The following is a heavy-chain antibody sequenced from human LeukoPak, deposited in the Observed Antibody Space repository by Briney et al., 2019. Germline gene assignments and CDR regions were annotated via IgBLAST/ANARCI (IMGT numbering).Heavy chain of an antibody. CDR1: GYTFTGYY. CDR2: INPNSGGT. Sequence: ASVKVSCKASGYTFTGYYMHWVRQAPGQGLEWMGWINPNSGGTNYAQKFQGRVTMTRDTSISTAYMELSRLRSDDTAVYYCARDINWGSGYYYYYYMDVWGKGTTVTVSS. CDR3: ARDINWGSGYYYYYYMDV. D-gene: IGHD7-27*01. J-gene: IGHJ6*03. V-gene: IGHV1-2*02.